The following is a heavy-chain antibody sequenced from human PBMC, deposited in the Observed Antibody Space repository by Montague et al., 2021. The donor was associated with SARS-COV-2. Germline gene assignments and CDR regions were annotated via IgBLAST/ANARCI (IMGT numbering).Heavy chain of an antibody. Sequence: SETLSLTCAVYDGSFSGYYWSWVRQPPGKGMEWIGEINHSGSTNYNPTLKSRGTISVDTSKNQFSLKLNSVSAADTAVYYCARGQVTIFGVLIMLPAAGALDIWGQGTMVTASS. J-gene: IGHJ3*02. CDR1: DGSFSGYY. CDR2: INHSGST. CDR3: ARGQVTIFGVLIMLPAAGALDI. D-gene: IGHD3-3*01. V-gene: IGHV4-34*01.